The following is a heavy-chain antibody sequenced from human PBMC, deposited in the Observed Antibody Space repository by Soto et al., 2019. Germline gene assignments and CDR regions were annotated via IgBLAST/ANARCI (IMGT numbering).Heavy chain of an antibody. CDR3: TTSVLYCSSTSCYRLDY. J-gene: IGHJ4*02. CDR2: IKSKTDGGTT. D-gene: IGHD2-2*01. Sequence: GGSLRLSCAASGFTFSNAWMSWVRQAPGKGLEWVGRIKSKTDGGTTDYAAPVKGRFTISRDDSKNTLYLQMNSLKTEDTAVYYCTTSVLYCSSTSCYRLDYWGQGTLVTSPQ. CDR1: GFTFSNAW. V-gene: IGHV3-15*01.